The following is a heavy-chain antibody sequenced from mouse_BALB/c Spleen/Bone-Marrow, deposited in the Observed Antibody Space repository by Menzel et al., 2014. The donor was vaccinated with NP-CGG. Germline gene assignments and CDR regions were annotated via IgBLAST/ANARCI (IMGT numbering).Heavy chain of an antibody. CDR3: ARDYGSRIYAMDY. CDR1: GYTFTDYA. V-gene: IGHV1-67*01. D-gene: IGHD1-1*01. CDR2: ISTYSGYT. Sequence: QVQLQQSGPELVRPGVSVKISCKGSGYTFTDYAMHWVKQSHAKSLEWIGVISTYSGYTNYNQKFKGKATMTVDKSSSTAYMELARLTSEDSAIYYCARDYGSRIYAMDYWGQGTSVTVSS. J-gene: IGHJ4*01.